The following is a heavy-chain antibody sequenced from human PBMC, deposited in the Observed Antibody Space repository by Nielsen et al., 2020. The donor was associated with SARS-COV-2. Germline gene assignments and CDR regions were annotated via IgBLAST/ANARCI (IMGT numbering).Heavy chain of an antibody. CDR2: IIPILGIA. J-gene: IGHJ4*02. V-gene: IGHV1-69*04. D-gene: IGHD3-22*01. Sequence: WVRQAPGQGLEWMGRIIPILGIANYAQKFQGRVTITADKSTSTAYMELSSLRSEDTAVYYCARALGYYYDSSGSQTAGYWGQGTLVTVSS. CDR3: ARALGYYYDSSGSQTAGY.